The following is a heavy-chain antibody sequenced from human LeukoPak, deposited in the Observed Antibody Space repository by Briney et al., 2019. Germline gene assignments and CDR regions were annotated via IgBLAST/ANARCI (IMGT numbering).Heavy chain of an antibody. CDR2: INPNSGGT. D-gene: IGHD3-22*01. V-gene: IGHV1-2*06. J-gene: IGHJ4*02. CDR1: GYTFTGYY. Sequence: ASVKVSCKASGYTFTGYYMHWVRQAPGQGLEWMGRINPNSGGTNYAQKFQGRVTMTRDTSISTAYMELSRLRSGDTAVYYCASAKYYDSSGYLAGCFDYWGQGTLVTVSS. CDR3: ASAKYYDSSGYLAGCFDY.